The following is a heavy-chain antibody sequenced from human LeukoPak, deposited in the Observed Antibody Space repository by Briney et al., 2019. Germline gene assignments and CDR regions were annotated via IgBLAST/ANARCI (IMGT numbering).Heavy chain of an antibody. CDR1: RFTFSSYA. V-gene: IGHV3-23*01. J-gene: IGHJ4*02. D-gene: IGHD3-10*01. Sequence: GGSLRLSCAASRFTFSSYAMSWVRQAPGKGLEWVSAFSGSGGSTYYADSVKGRFTISRDDSKNTLYLQMNSLRAEDTAVYYCAKSSSGSSYNVLDYWGQGTLVTVSS. CDR3: AKSSSGSSYNVLDY. CDR2: FSGSGGST.